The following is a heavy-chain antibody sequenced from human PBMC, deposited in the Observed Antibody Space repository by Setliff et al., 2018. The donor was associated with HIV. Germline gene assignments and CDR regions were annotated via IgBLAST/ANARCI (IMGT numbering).Heavy chain of an antibody. CDR1: GFTFSSYA. CDR3: ARDVEVGANSGDGFDI. Sequence: GGSLRLSCAASGFTFSSYAMSWVRQAPGKGLQWVSAMSGSGANAYYADSVKGRFTVSRDNSKNTLYLHMNSLRAEDTAVYHCARDVEVGANSGDGFDIWGQGTMVTVSS. V-gene: IGHV3-23*01. J-gene: IGHJ3*02. D-gene: IGHD1-26*01. CDR2: MSGSGANA.